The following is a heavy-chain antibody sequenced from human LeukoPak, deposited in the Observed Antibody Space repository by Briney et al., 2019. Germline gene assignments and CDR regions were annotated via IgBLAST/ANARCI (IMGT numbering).Heavy chain of an antibody. J-gene: IGHJ4*02. CDR1: GFTFSSYA. CDR2: ISSSGGNT. D-gene: IGHD3-10*01. CDR3: TKAIIIGWQPFDC. V-gene: IGHV3-23*01. Sequence: PGGSLRLSCAASGFTFSSYAMSWVRQAPGKGLEWVSAISSSGGNTYYADSVKGRFTISRDNSRNTLSLQMNSLRAEDTAVYYCTKAIIIGWQPFDCWGQGTLVTVSS.